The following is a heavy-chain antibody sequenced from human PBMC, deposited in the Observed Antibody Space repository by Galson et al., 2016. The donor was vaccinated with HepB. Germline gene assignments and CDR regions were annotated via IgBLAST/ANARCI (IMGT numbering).Heavy chain of an antibody. J-gene: IGHJ4*02. Sequence: SLRLSCAASGFTFNKYPMFWFRQAPGKGLEWVAVISYDGNNKYYADSVKGRFTISRDSSQKTLYLQMNSLRTEDTTVYFCARKSMAGPRSYFDYWGQGTLVTVSS. CDR2: ISYDGNNK. V-gene: IGHV3-30*03. CDR3: ARKSMAGPRSYFDY. CDR1: GFTFNKYP. D-gene: IGHD6-19*01.